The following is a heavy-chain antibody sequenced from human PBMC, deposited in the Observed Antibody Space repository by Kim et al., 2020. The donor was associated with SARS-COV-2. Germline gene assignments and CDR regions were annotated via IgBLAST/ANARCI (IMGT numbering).Heavy chain of an antibody. CDR1: GLTFSSYG. CDR3: AKDLGSGTTCDAFDI. J-gene: IGHJ3*02. Sequence: GGSLRLSCAASGLTFSSYGMHWVRQAPGKGLAWVAVISYDGSNKYYADSVKGRFTISRDNSKNTLYLQMNSLRAEDTAVYYRAKDLGSGTTCDAFDIWGQGTMATVSS. V-gene: IGHV3-30*18. CDR2: ISYDGSNK. D-gene: IGHD1-1*01.